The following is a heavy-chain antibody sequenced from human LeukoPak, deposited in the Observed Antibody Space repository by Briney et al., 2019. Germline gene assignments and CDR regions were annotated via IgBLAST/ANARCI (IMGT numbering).Heavy chain of an antibody. CDR3: AREGCSGGSCYYYYGMDV. Sequence: PSETLSLTCAVYGGSFSGYYWSWIRQPPGKGLEWIGEINHSGSTNYNPSLKSRVTISVDKSKNQFSLKLSSVTAADTAVYYCAREGCSGGSCYYYYGMDVWGQGTTVTVSS. CDR1: GGSFSGYY. D-gene: IGHD2-15*01. CDR2: INHSGST. J-gene: IGHJ6*02. V-gene: IGHV4-34*01.